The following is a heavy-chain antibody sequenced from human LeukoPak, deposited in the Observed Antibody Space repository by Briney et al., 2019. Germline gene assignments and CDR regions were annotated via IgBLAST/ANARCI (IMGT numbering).Heavy chain of an antibody. V-gene: IGHV4-31*11. CDR1: GGSFSGYY. J-gene: IGHJ6*02. CDR3: ARQTLWGSSTPPHPTPYYYYYYGMDV. CDR2: IYYSGST. D-gene: IGHD2-2*01. Sequence: ASETLSLTCAVYGGSFSGYYWSWIRQHPGKGLEWIGYIYYSGSTYYNPSLKSRVTISVDTSKNQFSLKLSSVTAADTAVYYCARQTLWGSSTPPHPTPYYYYYYGMDVWGQGTTVTVSS.